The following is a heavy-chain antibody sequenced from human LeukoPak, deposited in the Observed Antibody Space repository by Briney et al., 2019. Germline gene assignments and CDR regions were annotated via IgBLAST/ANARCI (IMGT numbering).Heavy chain of an antibody. V-gene: IGHV3-20*01. Sequence: GGSLRLSCAASGFTFDDYGMSWVRQAPGKGLEGVSGINWNGGSTGYADSVKGRFTISRDNAKNSLYLQMNSLRAEDTALYHCARVNYYDSSGYYLDYWGQGTLVTVSS. CDR1: GFTFDDYG. D-gene: IGHD3-22*01. CDR3: ARVNYYDSSGYYLDY. J-gene: IGHJ4*02. CDR2: INWNGGST.